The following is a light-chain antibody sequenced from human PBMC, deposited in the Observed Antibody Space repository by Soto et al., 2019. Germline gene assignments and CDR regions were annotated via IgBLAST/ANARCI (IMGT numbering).Light chain of an antibody. CDR3: QQYNDWRT. V-gene: IGKV3-15*01. Sequence: EVVMTQSPATLSVSPGVRATLSCRASQSVSTNLAWYQQKPGQTPRLLIYGASTRATGIPARFSGSGSGTDFTLTISSLQSEDFAIYYCQQYNDWRTFGQGTKVESK. CDR2: GAS. J-gene: IGKJ1*01. CDR1: QSVSTN.